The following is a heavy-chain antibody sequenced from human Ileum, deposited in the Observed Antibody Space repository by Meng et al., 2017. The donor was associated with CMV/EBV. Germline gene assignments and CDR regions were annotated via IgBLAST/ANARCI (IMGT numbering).Heavy chain of an antibody. D-gene: IGHD3-3*01. CDR1: GVSFSSYG. Sequence: VRLVGCGGGVFQAGGSLVISCAASGVSFSSYGMHWVRQSPGRGLEWVAYIRYDGSDKFYADSVKGRFIISRDNSKNTLYVQMNSLRVEDTAMYYCTRDEGVARWDYWGQGVLVTVSS. CDR2: IRYDGSDK. J-gene: IGHJ4*02. V-gene: IGHV3-30*02. CDR3: TRDEGVARWDY.